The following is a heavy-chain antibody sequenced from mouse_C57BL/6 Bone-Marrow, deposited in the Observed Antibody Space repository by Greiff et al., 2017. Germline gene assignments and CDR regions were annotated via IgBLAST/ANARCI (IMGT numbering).Heavy chain of an antibody. CDR2: IDPSDSYT. V-gene: IGHV1-69*01. D-gene: IGHD2-4*01. J-gene: IGHJ4*01. CDR3: ARSGDYGDYYAMDY. Sequence: QVQLQQPGAELVMPGASVKLSCKASGYTFTSYWMHWVKQRPGQGLEWIGEIDPSDSYTNYNQKFKGKSTLTVDKSSRTAYMQLSSLTSEDSAVYYCARSGDYGDYYAMDYWGQGTSVTVSS. CDR1: GYTFTSYW.